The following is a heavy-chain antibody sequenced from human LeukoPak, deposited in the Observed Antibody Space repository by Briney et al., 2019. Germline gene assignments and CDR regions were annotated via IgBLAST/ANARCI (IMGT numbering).Heavy chain of an antibody. CDR2: ISGSRGST. V-gene: IGHV3-23*01. CDR1: GFTFSSYA. Sequence: GSLRLSCAASGFTFSSYAVSWVRQAPGKGLEWVSAISGSRGSTYYADSVKGRFTISRDNSKNTLYLQMNSLRAEDTAAYYCARSVLQSFEIDYWGQGTPVTVSS. J-gene: IGHJ4*02. D-gene: IGHD3-9*01. CDR3: ARSVLQSFEIDY.